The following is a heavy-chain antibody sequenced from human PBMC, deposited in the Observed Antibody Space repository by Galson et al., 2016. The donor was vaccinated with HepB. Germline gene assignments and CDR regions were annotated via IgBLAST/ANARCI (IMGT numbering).Heavy chain of an antibody. CDR3: VRGGDTVIGAAFDV. V-gene: IGHV3-11*04. J-gene: IGHJ3*01. D-gene: IGHD5-18*01. Sequence: SLRLSCAVSGLTVSGDYMNWIRQAPGKGLEWISYISSRSSTIYYADSVKGRFTISRDNAKNSLFLQMNSLRAEDTAVYYCVRGGDTVIGAAFDVWGQGTMVTVSS. CDR1: GLTVSGDY. CDR2: ISSRSSTI.